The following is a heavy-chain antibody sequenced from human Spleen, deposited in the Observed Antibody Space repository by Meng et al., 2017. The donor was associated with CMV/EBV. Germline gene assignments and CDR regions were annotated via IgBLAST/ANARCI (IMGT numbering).Heavy chain of an antibody. J-gene: IGHJ4*02. Sequence: KITDQSSRNTFSIHWIAWVRQMPGKGLEWMGIIYPADSDTRYSPSFQGQVTISVDKSITTAYLQWNSLKASDTAMYYCARRTDYRGDYWGQGTLVTVSS. V-gene: IGHV5-51*01. CDR1: RNTFSIHW. D-gene: IGHD4-11*01. CDR2: IYPADSDT. CDR3: ARRTDYRGDY.